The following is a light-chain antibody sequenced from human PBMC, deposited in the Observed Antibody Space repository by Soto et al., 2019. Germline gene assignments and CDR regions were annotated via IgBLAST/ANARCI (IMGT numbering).Light chain of an antibody. CDR1: QRISSY. J-gene: IGKJ5*01. Sequence: TQSPSSLSLSPGERATLSFRASQRISSYLAWYQQKPGQAPRLFIYDASKRATGIPARFSGSGSGTDFTLTIGSLEPEDFAVYYCQQRSEWPITFGQGTRWRL. V-gene: IGKV3-11*01. CDR3: QQRSEWPIT. CDR2: DAS.